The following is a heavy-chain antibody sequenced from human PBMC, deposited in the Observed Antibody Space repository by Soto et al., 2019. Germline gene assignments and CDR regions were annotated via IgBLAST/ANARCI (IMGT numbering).Heavy chain of an antibody. CDR2: IIPIFGTA. V-gene: IGHV1-69*13. J-gene: IGHJ6*02. CDR1: GGTFSSYA. Sequence: ASVKVSCKASGGTFSSYAISWVRQAPGQGLEWMGGIIPIFGTANYAQKFQGRVTITADESTSTAYMELSSLRSEDTAVYYCARETVVVVAATHYYYYGMDVWGQGTTVTVSS. D-gene: IGHD2-15*01. CDR3: ARETVVVVAATHYYYYGMDV.